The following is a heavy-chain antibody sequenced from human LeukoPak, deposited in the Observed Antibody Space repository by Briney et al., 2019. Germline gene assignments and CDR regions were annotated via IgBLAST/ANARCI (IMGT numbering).Heavy chain of an antibody. J-gene: IGHJ5*02. Sequence: PGRSLRLSCVASGFTFEDYAMHWVRQGPGKGLEWVSGISWNSDRTGYADSVKGRFTISRDNAKNSLYLQMNSLRAEDTALYYCVKDTGAVASTFNWFDPWGQGTLVTVSS. D-gene: IGHD6-19*01. CDR2: ISWNSDRT. CDR1: GFTFEDYA. V-gene: IGHV3-9*01. CDR3: VKDTGAVASTFNWFDP.